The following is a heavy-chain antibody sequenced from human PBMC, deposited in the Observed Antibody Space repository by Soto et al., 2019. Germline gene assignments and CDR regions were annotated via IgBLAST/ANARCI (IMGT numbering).Heavy chain of an antibody. D-gene: IGHD4-17*01. J-gene: IGHJ1*01. CDR3: AMDYGDRPEYFKH. CDR1: GYTFTSYG. CDR2: ISPLKSRT. V-gene: IGHV1-18*04. Sequence: QVQLVQSGPDLKRPGASMKVSCKASGYTFTSYGISWVRQAPGQVLGWMAWISPLKSRTQYSQKAQGRVTLSTDTSSNTAYMEMPTLRVDDTAVYYCAMDYGDRPEYFKHWGQGTLVTVS.